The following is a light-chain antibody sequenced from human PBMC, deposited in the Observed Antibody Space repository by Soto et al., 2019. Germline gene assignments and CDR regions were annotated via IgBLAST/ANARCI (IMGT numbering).Light chain of an antibody. CDR2: DAS. CDR3: QQRSKWPIT. J-gene: IGKJ5*01. Sequence: DIVLTQSPGTLSSSPGGRATLSCRASQSVTDNYLAWYQHKPGQAPRLFIYDASNRATGIPARFSGSGSGTDFTLTISSLEPEDFAVYYCQQRSKWPITFGQGTRLEIK. V-gene: IGKV3D-20*02. CDR1: QSVTDNY.